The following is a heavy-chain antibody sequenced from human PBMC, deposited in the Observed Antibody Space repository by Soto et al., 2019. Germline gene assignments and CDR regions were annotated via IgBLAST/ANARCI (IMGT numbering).Heavy chain of an antibody. D-gene: IGHD2-21*02. V-gene: IGHV4-4*02. CDR2: IHHSGRT. CDR1: GDSISSDKW. CDR3: ARGGDWQFDY. Sequence: QVQLQESGPGLVKPSGTLSLTCAVSGDSISSDKWWGWVRQPPGKGLEWIGEIHHSGRTNYNPSLKSRVTILVEKSKNQVSLELSSMTAADTAVYYCARGGDWQFDYWGQGTPVTVSS. J-gene: IGHJ4*02.